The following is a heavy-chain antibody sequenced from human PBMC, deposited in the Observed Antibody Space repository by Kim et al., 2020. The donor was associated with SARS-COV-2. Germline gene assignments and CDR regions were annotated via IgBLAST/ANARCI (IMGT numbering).Heavy chain of an antibody. V-gene: IGHV3-21*01. J-gene: IGHJ3*02. D-gene: IGHD6-13*01. CDR3: ARGRGQQLVSAFDI. Sequence: ADSVKGRFTISRDNAKNSLYLQMDSLRAEDTAVYYCARGRGQQLVSAFDIWGQGTMVTVSS.